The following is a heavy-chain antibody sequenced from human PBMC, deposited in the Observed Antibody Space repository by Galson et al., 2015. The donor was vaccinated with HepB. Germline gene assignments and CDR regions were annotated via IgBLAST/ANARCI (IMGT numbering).Heavy chain of an antibody. CDR3: ARGLNYDYAWGSYVREDAFDI. V-gene: IGHV4-34*01. Sequence: ETLSLTCAVYGGSFSGYYWSWIRQPPGKGLEWIGEINHSGSTNYNQSLKSRVTISVDTSKNQFSLKLSSVTAADTAVYYCARGLNYDYAWGSYVREDAFDIWGQGTMVTVSS. D-gene: IGHD3-16*01. CDR1: GGSFSGYY. CDR2: INHSGST. J-gene: IGHJ3*02.